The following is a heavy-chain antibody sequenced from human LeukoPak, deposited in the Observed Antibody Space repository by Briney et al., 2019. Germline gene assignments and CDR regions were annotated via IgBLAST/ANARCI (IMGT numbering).Heavy chain of an antibody. Sequence: SETLSLTCTVSGGSISSYYWSWIRQPPGKGLEWIGYISYSGNTDSNPSLKSRVTISVDTSKNQFSLKLSSVTAADTAVYYCARHTTHGDYNPNDYWGQGTLVTVSS. J-gene: IGHJ4*02. V-gene: IGHV4-59*08. CDR2: ISYSGNT. D-gene: IGHD3-16*01. CDR3: ARHTTHGDYNPNDY. CDR1: GGSISSYY.